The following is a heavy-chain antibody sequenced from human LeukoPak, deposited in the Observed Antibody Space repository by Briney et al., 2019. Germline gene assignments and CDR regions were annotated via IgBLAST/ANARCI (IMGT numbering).Heavy chain of an antibody. CDR2: IYPGDSDT. CDR1: GYIFTDYW. Sequence: GESLKISCKTAGYIFTDYWIGWVRQMPGKGLEWMGIIYPGDSDTRYSPSFQGQVTISADKSISTAYLQWSSLKASDTAMYYCAQTGDDYGDYAFDYWGQGTLVTVSS. CDR3: AQTGDDYGDYAFDY. J-gene: IGHJ4*02. D-gene: IGHD4-17*01. V-gene: IGHV5-51*01.